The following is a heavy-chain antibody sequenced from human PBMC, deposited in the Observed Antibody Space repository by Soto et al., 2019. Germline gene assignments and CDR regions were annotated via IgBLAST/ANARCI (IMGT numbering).Heavy chain of an antibody. J-gene: IGHJ4*02. V-gene: IGHV1-46*01. CDR2: INPSGGST. D-gene: IGHD3-22*01. Sequence: ASVKVSCKASGYTFTSYYMHWARQAPGQGLEWMGIINPSGGSTSYAQKFQGRVTMTRDTSTSTVYMELSSLRSEDTAVYYCARDMSYYDSSGYRDYWGQGTLVTVSS. CDR1: GYTFTSYY. CDR3: ARDMSYYDSSGYRDY.